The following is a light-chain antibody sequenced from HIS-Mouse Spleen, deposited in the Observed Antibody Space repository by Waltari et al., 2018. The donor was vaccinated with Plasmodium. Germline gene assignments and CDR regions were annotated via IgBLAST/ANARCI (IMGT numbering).Light chain of an antibody. Sequence: AIQLTQSPSSLSASVGDRVTITCRASQGISSALAWYQQKPGKAPKLLIYDASSLEGGVPSRFSGSGSGTDFTLTISSLQPEDFATYYCQQFNSYPPPFGQGTRLEIK. J-gene: IGKJ5*01. CDR1: QGISSA. CDR3: QQFNSYPPP. V-gene: IGKV1-13*02. CDR2: DAS.